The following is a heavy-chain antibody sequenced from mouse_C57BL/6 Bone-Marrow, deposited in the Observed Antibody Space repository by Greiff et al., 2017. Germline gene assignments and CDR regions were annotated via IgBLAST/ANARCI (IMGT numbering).Heavy chain of an antibody. Sequence: EVQLQQSVAELVRPGASVKLSCTASGFNIKNTYMHWVKQRPEQGLEWIGRIDPSNGDTKYAPKFQGKATLTADQSSNTAYLQLSSLTAEDADIYDSAQLSPYYFDDWGKGTTRTVSS. CDR2: IDPSNGDT. D-gene: IGHD3-2*02. V-gene: IGHV14-3*01. CDR1: GFNIKNTY. CDR3: AQLSPYYFDD. J-gene: IGHJ2*01.